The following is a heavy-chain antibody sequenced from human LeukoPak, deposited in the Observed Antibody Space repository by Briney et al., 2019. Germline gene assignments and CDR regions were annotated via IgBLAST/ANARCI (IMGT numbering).Heavy chain of an antibody. CDR3: ARMSSYGDFPDY. J-gene: IGHJ4*02. Sequence: AGGSLRLSCVASGFTVSSNYMGWVRQAPGKGLEWVSIIYGGSSASYADSVKCRFSISRDNSKNTVYLQMNSLRGDDTAVYYCARMSSYGDFPDYWGQGTLVTVSS. V-gene: IGHV3-66*01. CDR1: GFTVSSNY. D-gene: IGHD4-17*01. CDR2: IYGGSSA.